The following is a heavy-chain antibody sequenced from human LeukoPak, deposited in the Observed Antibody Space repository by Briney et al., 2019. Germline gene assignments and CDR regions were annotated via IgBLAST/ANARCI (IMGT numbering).Heavy chain of an antibody. CDR2: IYSGGST. CDR3: ARDEQWLVRH. CDR1: GFTFSSYW. Sequence: AGGSLRLSCAASGFTFSSYWMSWVRQAPGKGLEWVSVIYSGGSTYYADSVKGRFTISRDNSKNTLYLQMNSLRAEDTAVYYCARDEQWLVRHWGQGTLVTVSS. D-gene: IGHD6-19*01. J-gene: IGHJ4*02. V-gene: IGHV3-53*01.